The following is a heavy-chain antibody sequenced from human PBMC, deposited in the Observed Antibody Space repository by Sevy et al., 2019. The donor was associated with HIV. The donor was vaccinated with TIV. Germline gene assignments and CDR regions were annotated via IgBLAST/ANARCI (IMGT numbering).Heavy chain of an antibody. D-gene: IGHD3-22*01. J-gene: IGHJ4*02. CDR2: ISTFNGNT. V-gene: IGHV1-18*01. CDR3: ARRFGDSSGYYDY. CDR1: GYTFTSYG. Sequence: ASVKVSCKASGYTFTSYGISWVRQAPGQGLEWMGCISTFNGNTNYAQTLQGRVSMTTDKSTSTAYMELRSLGSDDTAVYYCARRFGDSSGYYDYWGQGTLVTVSS.